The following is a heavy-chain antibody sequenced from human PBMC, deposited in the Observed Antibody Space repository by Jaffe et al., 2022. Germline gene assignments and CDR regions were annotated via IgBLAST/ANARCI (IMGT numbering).Heavy chain of an antibody. Sequence: QVQLQESGPGLVKPSQTLSLTCTVSGGSISSGSYYWSWIRQPAGKGLEWIGRIYTSGSTNYNPSLKSRVTISVDTSKNQFSLKLSSVTAADTAVYYCARDQQWLAGEGYYYYYYMDVWGKGTTVTVSS. V-gene: IGHV4-61*02. CDR1: GGSISSGSYY. CDR3: ARDQQWLAGEGYYYYYYMDV. J-gene: IGHJ6*03. CDR2: IYTSGST. D-gene: IGHD6-19*01.